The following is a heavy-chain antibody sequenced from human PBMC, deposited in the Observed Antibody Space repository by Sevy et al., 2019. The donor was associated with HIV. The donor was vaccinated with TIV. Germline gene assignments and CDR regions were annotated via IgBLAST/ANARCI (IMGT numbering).Heavy chain of an antibody. D-gene: IGHD3-10*01. CDR3: FMRAHTDSSGYYYRYGMDV. CDR2: IHPGNSET. V-gene: IGHV5-51*01. J-gene: IGHJ6*02. Sequence: GESLKISCEGSGFSFSSYWIHWVRQMPGKGLEWMATIHPGNSETRYRSSFQGQVTISADKSINTAYLQCSRLRASDTAIYYCFMRAHTDSSGYYYRYGMDVWGQGTTVTVSS. CDR1: GFSFSSYW.